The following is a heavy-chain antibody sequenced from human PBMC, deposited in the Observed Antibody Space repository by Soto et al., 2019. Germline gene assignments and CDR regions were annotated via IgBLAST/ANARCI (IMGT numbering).Heavy chain of an antibody. CDR3: AIVSYYVSSGYSPSYYYYYGMDV. CDR2: IYYSGST. V-gene: IGHV4-31*03. D-gene: IGHD3-22*01. CDR1: GGSISSGGYY. J-gene: IGHJ6*02. Sequence: SETLSLTCTVSGGSISSGGYYWSWIRQHPGKGLEWIGYIYYSGSTYYNPSLKSRVTISVDTSKNQFSLKLSSVTAADTAVYYCAIVSYYVSSGYSPSYYYYYGMDVWGQGTTVTVSS.